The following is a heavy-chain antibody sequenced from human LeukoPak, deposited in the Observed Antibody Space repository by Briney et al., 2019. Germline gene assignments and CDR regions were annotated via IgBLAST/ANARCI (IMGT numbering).Heavy chain of an antibody. CDR3: AREPPGIAAAGSFDY. V-gene: IGHV4-61*02. CDR1: GGSISSGSYY. J-gene: IGHJ4*02. Sequence: SETLSLTCTVSGGSISSGSYYWSWIRQPAGKGLEWIGRIYTSGSTNYNPSLKSRVTMSVDTSKNQFSLKLSSVTAADTAVYYCAREPPGIAAAGSFDYWGQGTLVTVSS. CDR2: IYTSGST. D-gene: IGHD6-13*01.